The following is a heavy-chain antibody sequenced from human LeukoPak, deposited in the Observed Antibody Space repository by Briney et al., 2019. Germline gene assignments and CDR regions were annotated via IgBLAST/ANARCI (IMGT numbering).Heavy chain of an antibody. V-gene: IGHV3-74*01. J-gene: IGHJ4*02. CDR3: ARGYYSSSRIDY. CDR1: GFPFSNYW. CDR2: VNSDGSTT. Sequence: GGSLRLSCAASGFPFSNYWMHWVRQAPGKGLVWVSRVNSDGSTTNYADSVKGRFTISRDNAENALYMRMNSLRPEDTAVYYCARGYYSSSRIDYWGQGTLVTVSS. D-gene: IGHD6-13*01.